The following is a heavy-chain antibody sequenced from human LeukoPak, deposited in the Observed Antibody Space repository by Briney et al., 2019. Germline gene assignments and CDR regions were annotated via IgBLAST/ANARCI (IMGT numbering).Heavy chain of an antibody. J-gene: IGHJ4*02. CDR3: ARVFSGWYFYFDN. CDR1: GFTFSSYW. D-gene: IGHD6-19*01. Sequence: GGSLRLSCAASGFTFSSYWMHWVRQAPGKGLEWVPRINSDGSSTTYADSVKGRFTISRDNAKNTLYLQMNSLRAEDTGVYFCARVFSGWYFYFDNWGQGTLVTVSS. V-gene: IGHV3-74*01. CDR2: INSDGSST.